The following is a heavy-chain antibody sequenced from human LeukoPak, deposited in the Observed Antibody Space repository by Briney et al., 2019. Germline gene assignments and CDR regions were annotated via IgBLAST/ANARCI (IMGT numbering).Heavy chain of an antibody. CDR1: GFTFSSYS. CDR2: ISSSSSTI. V-gene: IGHV3-48*02. D-gene: IGHD1-26*01. J-gene: IGHJ4*02. CDR3: ARDRGGSYSAIDY. Sequence: GGSLRLSCAASGFTFSSYSRNWVRQAPGKGLEWVSFISSSSSTIYYADSVKGRFTTSRDNAKNSLYLQMNSLRDEDTAVYYCARDRGGSYSAIDYWGKGTLVTVSS.